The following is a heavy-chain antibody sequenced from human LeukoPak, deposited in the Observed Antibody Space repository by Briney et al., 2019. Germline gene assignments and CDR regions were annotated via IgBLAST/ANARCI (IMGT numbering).Heavy chain of an antibody. CDR3: AREHYYDSSGYSPWFDP. V-gene: IGHV4-39*07. J-gene: IGHJ5*02. Sequence: SETLSLTCTVSGGSISSSSYYWGWIRQPPGKGLEWIESIYYSGSTYYNPSLKSRVTISVDTSKNQFSLKLSSVTAADTAVYYCAREHYYDSSGYSPWFDPWGQGTLVTVSS. CDR1: GGSISSSSYY. D-gene: IGHD3-22*01. CDR2: IYYSGST.